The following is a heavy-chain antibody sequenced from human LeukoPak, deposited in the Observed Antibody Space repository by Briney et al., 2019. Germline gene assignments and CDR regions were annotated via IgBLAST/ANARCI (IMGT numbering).Heavy chain of an antibody. CDR3: ARAYWGSVDY. CDR2: ISGNGGRT. D-gene: IGHD7-27*01. Sequence: GGSLRLSCAASAFTFSTFAMSWVRQAPGKGLEWVSTISGNGGRTYYADSVKGRFTISRDNSKNTLYLQMNSLRVEDTAVYYCARAYWGSVDYWGQGALVTVSS. CDR1: AFTFSTFA. V-gene: IGHV3-23*01. J-gene: IGHJ4*02.